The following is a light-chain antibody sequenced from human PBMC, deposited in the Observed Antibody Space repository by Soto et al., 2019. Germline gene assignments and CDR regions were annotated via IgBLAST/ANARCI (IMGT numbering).Light chain of an antibody. Sequence: DIVMTQSPDSLAVSLGERATINCKSSQSVLYSSNNKNYLAWYQQKPGKAPKLLIFDASSLESGTPSRFSGRRSGAQFTLTINGLQPDDFATYYCQQYDNYKPLTFGGGTKVDI. J-gene: IGKJ4*01. CDR1: QSVLYSSNNKNY. V-gene: IGKV4-1*01. CDR3: QQYDNYKPLT. CDR2: DAS.